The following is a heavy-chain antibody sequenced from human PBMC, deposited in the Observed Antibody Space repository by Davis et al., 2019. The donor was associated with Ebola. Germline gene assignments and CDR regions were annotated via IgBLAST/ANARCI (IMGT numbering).Heavy chain of an antibody. V-gene: IGHV4-59*12. D-gene: IGHD3-3*01. Sequence: PGGSLRLSCTVSGGSISSYYWSWIRQPPGKGLEWIGYIYYSGSTNYNPSLKSRVTISVDTSKNQFSLKLSSVTAADTAVYYCARELYYDFWSGYYRPYYMDVWGKGTTVTVSS. CDR2: IYYSGST. CDR1: GGSISSYY. CDR3: ARELYYDFWSGYYRPYYMDV. J-gene: IGHJ6*03.